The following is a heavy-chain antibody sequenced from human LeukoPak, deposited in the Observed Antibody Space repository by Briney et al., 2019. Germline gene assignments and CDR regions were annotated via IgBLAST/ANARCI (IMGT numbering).Heavy chain of an antibody. V-gene: IGHV3-33*08. D-gene: IGHD4-17*01. CDR2: IWNDGTNT. Sequence: PGGSLRLSCAVSGFTLSSNWMHWVRQAPGKGLEWVALIWNDGTNTYYVDSVKGRFTISRDNSKNTLYLHLNSLRAEDTAVYYCARETGLRTFDQWGQGTLVTVSS. J-gene: IGHJ4*02. CDR3: ARETGLRTFDQ. CDR1: GFTLSSNW.